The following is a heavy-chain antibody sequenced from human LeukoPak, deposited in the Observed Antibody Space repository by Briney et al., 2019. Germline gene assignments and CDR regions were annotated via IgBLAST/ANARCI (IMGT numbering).Heavy chain of an antibody. CDR3: ARDLYYYGSGSSLFFDY. J-gene: IGHJ4*02. V-gene: IGHV1-18*01. CDR1: GYTFTSYG. CDR2: ISAYSGNT. D-gene: IGHD3-10*01. Sequence: GASVKVSCKASGYTFTSYGISWVRQAPGQGLEWMGWISAYSGNTNYAQKLQGRVTMTTDTSTSTAYMELRSLRSDDTAVYYCARDLYYYGSGSSLFFDYWGQGTLVTVSS.